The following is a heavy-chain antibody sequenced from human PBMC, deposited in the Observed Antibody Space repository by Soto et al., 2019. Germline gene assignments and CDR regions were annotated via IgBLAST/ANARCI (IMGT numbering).Heavy chain of an antibody. V-gene: IGHV1-58*01. CDR2: INVGSGNT. Sequence: ASVKVSCKASGFTFTSSAVQWVRQARGQRLEWMGWINVGSGNTKYSQKFQERVTITRDTSTSTAYMELSSLRSEDTAVYYCARSIVVVTALDYWGQGTLVTVSS. J-gene: IGHJ4*02. D-gene: IGHD2-21*02. CDR1: GFTFTSSA. CDR3: ARSIVVVTALDY.